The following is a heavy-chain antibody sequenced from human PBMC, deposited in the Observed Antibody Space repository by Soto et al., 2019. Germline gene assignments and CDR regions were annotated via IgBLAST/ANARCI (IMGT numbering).Heavy chain of an antibody. D-gene: IGHD4-17*01. V-gene: IGHV4-30-2*01. J-gene: IGHJ4*02. CDR1: GGSISSGGYS. CDR2: IYHSGGT. Sequence: QLQLQESGSGLVKPSQTLSLTCAVSGGSISSGGYSCNWIRQPPGKGLEWIGYIYHSGGTYYNPSLKGRVTISVDRSKNQFALKLSSVTAADTAVYYCSRGVTTVTTFDYWGQGTLVSVS. CDR3: SRGVTTVTTFDY.